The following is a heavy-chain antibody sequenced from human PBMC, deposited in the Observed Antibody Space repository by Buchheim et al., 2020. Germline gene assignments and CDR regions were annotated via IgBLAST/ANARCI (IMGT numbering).Heavy chain of an antibody. CDR1: GFTFSNAW. D-gene: IGHD3-22*01. V-gene: IGHV3-15*01. Sequence: EVQLVESGGGLVKPGGSLRLSCAASGFTFSNAWMSWVRQAPGKGLEWVGRIKSKTDGGTTDYAAPGKGRFTISRDDSKNTLDLQMNSLKTEDTAVYYCTTEAGLNYYDSSGFDFDYWGQGTL. CDR3: TTEAGLNYYDSSGFDFDY. CDR2: IKSKTDGGTT. J-gene: IGHJ4*02.